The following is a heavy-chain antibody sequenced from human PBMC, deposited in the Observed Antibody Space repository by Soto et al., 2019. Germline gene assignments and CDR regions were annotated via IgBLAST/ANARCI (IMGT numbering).Heavy chain of an antibody. D-gene: IGHD3-10*01. CDR2: TSYNGNNK. J-gene: IGHJ6*02. CDR3: AKDIKCEDFTYGYFYYGMDV. CDR1: GFTFSDCS. V-gene: IGHV3-30*18. Sequence: GGSLRLSCAASGFTFSDCSMHWVRQAPGKGLEWVASTSYNGNNKYYGDSVKGRFTISRDNSKNTLHLETITLRPEDTAVYYCAKDIKCEDFTYGYFYYGMDVWGQGTTVTVSS.